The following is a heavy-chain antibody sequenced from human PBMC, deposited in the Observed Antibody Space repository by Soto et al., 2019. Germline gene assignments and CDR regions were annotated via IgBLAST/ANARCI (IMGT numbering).Heavy chain of an antibody. CDR3: ARHRNWLQSPTYLDL. J-gene: IGHJ4*02. Sequence: SQTLSLTCAISGDSVSSNSASWNWIRQSPSRGLEWLGRTYYRSKWYNDYAVSVKSRMTVNPDTSKNQFSLQLNSVTPEDTAVYYCARHRNWLQSPTYLDLWGPGTLVTVSS. CDR1: GDSVSSNSAS. CDR2: TYYRSKWYN. V-gene: IGHV6-1*01. D-gene: IGHD5-12*01.